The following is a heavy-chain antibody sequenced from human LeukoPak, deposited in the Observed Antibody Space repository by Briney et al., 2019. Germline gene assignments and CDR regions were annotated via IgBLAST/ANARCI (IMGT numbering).Heavy chain of an antibody. CDR3: AREPSGYYSDY. Sequence: PGGSLRLSCAASGFTFSSYAMNWVRQAPGKGLEWVSYISSSGSTIYYADSVKGRFTISRDNAKNSLYLQMNSLRAEDTAVYYCAREPSGYYSDYWGQGTLVTVSS. D-gene: IGHD3-22*01. V-gene: IGHV3-48*03. J-gene: IGHJ4*02. CDR1: GFTFSSYA. CDR2: ISSSGSTI.